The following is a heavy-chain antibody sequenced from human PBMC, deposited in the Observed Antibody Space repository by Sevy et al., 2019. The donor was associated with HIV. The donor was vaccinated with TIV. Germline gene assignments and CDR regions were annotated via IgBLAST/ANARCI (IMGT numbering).Heavy chain of an antibody. V-gene: IGHV3-21*01. CDR2: ISSSSSYI. Sequence: VGSLRLSCAASGFTFSSYSMNWVRQAPGKGLEWVSSISSSSSYIYYADSVKGRFTISRDNAKNSLYLQMNSLRAEDTAVYYCARDIPPYYDILTGSDYWGQGTLVTVSS. D-gene: IGHD3-9*01. CDR3: ARDIPPYYDILTGSDY. J-gene: IGHJ4*02. CDR1: GFTFSSYS.